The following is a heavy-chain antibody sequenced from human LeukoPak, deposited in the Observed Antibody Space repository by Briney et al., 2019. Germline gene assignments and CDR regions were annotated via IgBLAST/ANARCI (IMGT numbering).Heavy chain of an antibody. J-gene: IGHJ5*02. CDR1: GYTFTGYY. CDR3: ARDQPDYYYDSSGYYPDWFDP. V-gene: IGHV1-2*02. CDR2: INPNSGGT. Sequence: ASVKVSCKASGYTFTGYYMHWVRQAPGQGLEWMGWINPNSGGTNYAQKFQGRVTLTRDTSISTAYMELSRLRSDDTAVYYCARDQPDYYYDSSGYYPDWFDPWGQGTLVTVSS. D-gene: IGHD3-22*01.